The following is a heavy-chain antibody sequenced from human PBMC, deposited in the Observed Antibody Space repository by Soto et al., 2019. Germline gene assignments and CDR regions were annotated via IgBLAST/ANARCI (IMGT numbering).Heavy chain of an antibody. CDR1: VGSFSGYY. Sequence: QVQLQQWGAGLLKPSETLSLTCAVYVGSFSGYYWTWIRRPPGKGLEWIGEINHRGSTKYSPSLKSRVTISVDTSTNQFSLKLSSVTAADTAVYYCARGQDFWSGFPFDYWGQGTLVTVSS. V-gene: IGHV4-34*01. J-gene: IGHJ4*02. CDR3: ARGQDFWSGFPFDY. D-gene: IGHD3-3*01. CDR2: INHRGST.